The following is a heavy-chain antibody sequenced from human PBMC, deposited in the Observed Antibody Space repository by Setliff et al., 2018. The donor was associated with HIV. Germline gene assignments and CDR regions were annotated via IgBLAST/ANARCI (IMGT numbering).Heavy chain of an antibody. CDR1: GFTFSSYS. Sequence: SLRLSCAASGFTFSSYSMNWVRQAPGKGLEWVSYISSSSSYTHYADSVKGRFTISRDNVKNSLYLQMNSLRAEDTAVYYCARDNGRYFDRGWFDPWGQGALVTVSS. D-gene: IGHD3-9*01. CDR3: ARDNGRYFDRGWFDP. J-gene: IGHJ5*02. CDR2: ISSSSSYT. V-gene: IGHV3-21*03.